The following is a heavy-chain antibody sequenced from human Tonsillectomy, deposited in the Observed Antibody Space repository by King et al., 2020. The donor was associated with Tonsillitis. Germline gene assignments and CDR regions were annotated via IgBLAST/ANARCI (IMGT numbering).Heavy chain of an antibody. Sequence: QLQESGPGLVKPSETLSLTCTVSGGSISSSSYFWGWIRQPPGKGLEWIGTLYYSGSTDYNPSLKIRFTISVDTSKNQFSLKLSSVTAADTAVYYCALNFYGSGTYYKASEYWGQGTLVTVSS. V-gene: IGHV4-39*01. CDR1: GGSISSSSYF. J-gene: IGHJ4*02. D-gene: IGHD3-10*01. CDR2: LYYSGST. CDR3: ALNFYGSGTYYKASEY.